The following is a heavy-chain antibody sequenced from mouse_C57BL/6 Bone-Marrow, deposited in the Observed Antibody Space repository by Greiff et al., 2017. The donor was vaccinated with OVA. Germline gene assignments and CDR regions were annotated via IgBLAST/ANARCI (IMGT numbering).Heavy chain of an antibody. CDR3: ARELGPAY. V-gene: IGHV3-6*01. D-gene: IGHD4-1*01. CDR1: GYSITSGYY. Sequence: EVKLMESGPGLVKPSQSLSLTCSVTGYSITSGYYWNWIRQFPGNKLEWMGYISYDGSNNYNPSLKNRISITRDTSKNQFFLKLNSVTTEDTATYYCARELGPAYWGQGTLVTVSA. CDR2: ISYDGSN. J-gene: IGHJ3*01.